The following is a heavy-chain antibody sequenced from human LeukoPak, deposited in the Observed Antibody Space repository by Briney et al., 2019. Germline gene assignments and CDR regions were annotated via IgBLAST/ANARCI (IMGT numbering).Heavy chain of an antibody. V-gene: IGHV3-15*01. CDR2: IKSKTDGGTT. CDR1: GFTFSNAW. CDR3: AREHYFYHMDG. J-gene: IGHJ6*03. Sequence: PGGSLRLSCAASGFTFSNAWMSWVRQAPGKGLEWVGRIKSKTDGGTTDYAAPVKGRYTISRDDSKNTLYLQMNSLKTEDTAVYYCAREHYFYHMDGWGEGTTVTVSS.